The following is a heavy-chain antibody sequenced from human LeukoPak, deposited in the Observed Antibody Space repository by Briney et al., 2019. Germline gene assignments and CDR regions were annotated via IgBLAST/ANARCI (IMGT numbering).Heavy chain of an antibody. J-gene: IGHJ6*02. D-gene: IGHD3/OR15-3a*01. Sequence: GGSLRLSCAASGFTLNNYSMNWVRQAAGKGLEWVSSISSSGSYMYYADSVKGRFTISRDNAKNSLYLQMNSLRAEDTAVYYCARGGVGLLIIPGWEYDYYGLDVWGQGTTVTVSS. CDR3: ARGGVGLLIIPGWEYDYYGLDV. V-gene: IGHV3-21*06. CDR1: GFTLNNYS. CDR2: ISSSGSYM.